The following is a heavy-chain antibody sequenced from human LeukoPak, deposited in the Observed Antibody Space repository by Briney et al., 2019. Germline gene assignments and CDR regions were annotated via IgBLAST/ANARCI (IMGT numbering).Heavy chain of an antibody. J-gene: IGHJ3*02. CDR2: INPNSGGT. Sequence: ASVKVSCKASGYTFTGYYMHWVRQAPGQGLEWMGWINPNSGGTNYAQKFQGRVTMTRDTSISTAYMELSRLRSDDTAVYYCARISSGYYYWSFDIWGQGTMVTVSS. CDR3: ARISSGYYYWSFDI. V-gene: IGHV1-2*02. D-gene: IGHD3-22*01. CDR1: GYTFTGYY.